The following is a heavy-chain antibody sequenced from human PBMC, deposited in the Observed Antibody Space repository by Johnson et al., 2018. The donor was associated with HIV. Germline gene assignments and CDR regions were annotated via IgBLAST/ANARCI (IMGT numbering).Heavy chain of an antibody. J-gene: IGHJ3*02. D-gene: IGHD6-19*01. Sequence: VQLVESGGGVVQPGRSLRLSCAASGFTFSRYAMHWVRQAPGKGLEWVAFIRYDRSNKYYADSVKGRFTIYRDNAKNSLYLQMNSLGAEDTALYYCAKTYSSGWYDAFDIWGQGTMVTVSS. V-gene: IGHV3-30*02. CDR1: GFTFSRYA. CDR3: AKTYSSGWYDAFDI. CDR2: IRYDRSNK.